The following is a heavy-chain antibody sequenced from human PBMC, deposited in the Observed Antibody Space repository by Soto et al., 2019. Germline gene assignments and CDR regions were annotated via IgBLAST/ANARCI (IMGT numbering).Heavy chain of an antibody. CDR3: AIDPFSQYSHDTSGFQR. CDR2: ISGSVGSK. CDR1: GFTFSGYA. V-gene: IGHV3-23*01. J-gene: IGHJ4*02. D-gene: IGHD3-22*01. Sequence: GGSLKLSFAASGFTFSGYAMSWVRQAPGKGLEWVSAISGSVGSKYYADSVKGRFTISRDNSKNNLYLQMNSLRADDTAVYYCAIDPFSQYSHDTSGFQRWGLGTLVTVSS.